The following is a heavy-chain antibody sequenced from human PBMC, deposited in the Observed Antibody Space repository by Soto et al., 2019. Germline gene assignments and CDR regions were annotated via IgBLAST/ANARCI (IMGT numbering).Heavy chain of an antibody. Sequence: GASVKVSCKASGYLFTAYSMHWVRLAPGQGLEWMSVVNPSGGSTKYAQNFQGRVTMTRDTSTTTIYMELSSLRSDDTAIYYCAREENCSGGTCYSEYFHRWGQGTPVTVSS. CDR2: VNPSGGST. J-gene: IGHJ1*01. D-gene: IGHD2-15*01. CDR3: AREENCSGGTCYSEYFHR. V-gene: IGHV1-46*01. CDR1: GYLFTAYS.